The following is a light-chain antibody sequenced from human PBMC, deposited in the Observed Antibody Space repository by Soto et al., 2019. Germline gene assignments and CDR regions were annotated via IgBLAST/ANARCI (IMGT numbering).Light chain of an antibody. CDR1: QSVSSSY. CDR2: GAS. CDR3: QQYGSSPRALT. J-gene: IGKJ4*01. V-gene: IGKV3-20*01. Sequence: EIVSTQSPGTLSLSPGERATLSCRASQSVSSSYLAWYQQKTGQAPRLLIYGASSRATGIPDRFSGSGSGTDFTLTISRLEPEDFAVYYCQQYGSSPRALTFGGGTKVDIK.